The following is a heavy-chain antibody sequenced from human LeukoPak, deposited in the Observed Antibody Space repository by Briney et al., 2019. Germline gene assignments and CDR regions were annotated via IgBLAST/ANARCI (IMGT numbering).Heavy chain of an antibody. J-gene: IGHJ4*02. CDR1: GFTFNTYD. V-gene: IGHV3-13*03. D-gene: IGHD3-16*02. Sequence: PGGSLRLSCAACGFTFNTYDMYWVRQATGKGLEWVSAIGIAGDTYFPGSVKGQFTISRENAENSLCLQMNSLRAGDTAVYYCARGRFKYYDYVWGSYRYMSFDYWGQGTLVTVSS. CDR3: ARGRFKYYDYVWGSYRYMSFDY. CDR2: IGIAGDT.